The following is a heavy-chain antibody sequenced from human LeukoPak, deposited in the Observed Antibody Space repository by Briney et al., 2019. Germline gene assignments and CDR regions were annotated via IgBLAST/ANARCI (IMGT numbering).Heavy chain of an antibody. D-gene: IGHD2-15*01. V-gene: IGHV3-30*02. CDR2: TNYDGSDR. CDR3: AKDLPDRYSLEY. Sequence: GGSLRLSCAASGFTFRNYAMYWVRQAPGKGLEWVAFTNYDGSDRCYADSVKGRFTVSRDNPKNTLYLQMNSLRTEDTAVYDCAKDLPDRYSLEYWGQGTMVTVPS. J-gene: IGHJ4*02. CDR1: GFTFRNYA.